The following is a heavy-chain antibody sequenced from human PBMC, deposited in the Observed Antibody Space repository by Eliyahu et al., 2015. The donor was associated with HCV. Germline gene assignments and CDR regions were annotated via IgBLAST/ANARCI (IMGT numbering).Heavy chain of an antibody. D-gene: IGHD1-1*01. CDR3: VRAGNWNDFDY. Sequence: QLQLQESGPGLVRPSQTLSLTCTVSGGSISRGGYFWTWIRQHPGKGLEWIGYINYSGNTHYNPSLKSRVTISVDTSKNQFSLKLSSVTAADTAVYYCVRAGNWNDFDYWGQGSPVTVSS. V-gene: IGHV4-31*03. CDR1: GGSISRGGYF. J-gene: IGHJ4*02. CDR2: INYSGNT.